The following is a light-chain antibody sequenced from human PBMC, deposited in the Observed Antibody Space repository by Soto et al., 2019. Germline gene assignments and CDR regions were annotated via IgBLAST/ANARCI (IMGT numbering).Light chain of an antibody. V-gene: IGKV1-5*01. CDR2: DAS. Sequence: DIQMTQSPSTLSASVGERVTITCRASQSISNWLAWYQQKPGKAPKLLIYDASNLENGVPSRFSGSGSGTEFTLTITSLQPDDFATYYCQQYITYSPWTFGQGTKVEI. CDR3: QQYITYSPWT. CDR1: QSISNW. J-gene: IGKJ1*01.